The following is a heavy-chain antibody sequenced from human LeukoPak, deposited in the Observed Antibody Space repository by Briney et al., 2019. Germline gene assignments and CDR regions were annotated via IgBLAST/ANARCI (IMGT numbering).Heavy chain of an antibody. CDR3: AKNPQTYEGWFDP. CDR1: GFTFSSYG. CDR2: ISFDGSNK. J-gene: IGHJ5*02. D-gene: IGHD3-16*01. Sequence: GGSLRLSCAASGFTFSSYGMHWVRQAPGKGLEWVALISFDGSNKYYADSVKGRFTISRGNSKNTLYLQMNSLRAEDTAVYYCAKNPQTYEGWFDPWGQGTLVTVSS. V-gene: IGHV3-30*18.